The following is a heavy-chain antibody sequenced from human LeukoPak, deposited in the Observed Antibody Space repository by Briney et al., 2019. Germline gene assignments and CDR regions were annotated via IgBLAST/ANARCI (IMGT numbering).Heavy chain of an antibody. V-gene: IGHV3-30-3*01. D-gene: IGHD4-11*01. Sequence: GGSLRLSCAASGFTFSHYAMHWVRQAPGKELEWVAVISDDGNKKYYADSVEGRFTISRDNSENTPYLQMNSLRAEDTAVYYCAAVVYSYFDYWGQGTLVTVSS. CDR1: GFTFSHYA. J-gene: IGHJ4*02. CDR2: ISDDGNKK. CDR3: AAVVYSYFDY.